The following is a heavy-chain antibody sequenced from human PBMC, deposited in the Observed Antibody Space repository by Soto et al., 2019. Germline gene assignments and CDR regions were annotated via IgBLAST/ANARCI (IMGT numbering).Heavy chain of an antibody. V-gene: IGHV3-23*01. D-gene: IGHD3-3*01. CDR3: AKVESYDFWGGYDYYDYSHYGMDV. CDR1: EFTFNNYA. Sequence: GGSLRLSCAASEFTFNNYAMTWVRQTPGKGLEWVAGISGPGGRTYYADSVKGRFTISRDNSKNTLFLQMNGLRGEDTAVYYCAKVESYDFWGGYDYYDYSHYGMDVWGQGTTVTVSS. J-gene: IGHJ6*02. CDR2: ISGPGGRT.